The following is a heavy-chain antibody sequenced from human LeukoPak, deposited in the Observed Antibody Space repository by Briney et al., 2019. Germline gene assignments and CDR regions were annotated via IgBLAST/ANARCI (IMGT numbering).Heavy chain of an antibody. D-gene: IGHD3-22*01. Sequence: GGSLRLSCAASGFTFDDYAMHWVRQAPGKGLEWVSGISWNSGSIGYADSVKGRFTISRDNAKNSLYLQMNSLRAEDMALYYCAKDMSVDYDSPNAFDIWGQGTMVTVSS. CDR1: GFTFDDYA. CDR2: ISWNSGSI. J-gene: IGHJ3*02. CDR3: AKDMSVDYDSPNAFDI. V-gene: IGHV3-9*03.